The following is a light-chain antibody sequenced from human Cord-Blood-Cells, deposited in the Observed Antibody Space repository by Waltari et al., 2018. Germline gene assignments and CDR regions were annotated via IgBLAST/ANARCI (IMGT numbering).Light chain of an antibody. CDR3: QAWDSSTVV. J-gene: IGLJ2*01. CDR1: KLGDKY. V-gene: IGLV3-1*01. Sequence: SYELTQPPSASMSPGQTASITCSGDKLGDKYACCYQQKPGQSPVLVIYQDSKRPSGIPERFSGSNSGNTATLTISGTQAMDEADYYCQAWDSSTVVFGGGTKLTVL. CDR2: QDS.